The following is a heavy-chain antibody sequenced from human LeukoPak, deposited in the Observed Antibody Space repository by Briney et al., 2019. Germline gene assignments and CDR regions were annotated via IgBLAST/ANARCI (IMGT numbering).Heavy chain of an antibody. CDR2: IYHSGTT. J-gene: IGHJ4*02. CDR1: GYSITSSSW. Sequence: SEALSLTCAVSGYSITSSSWWGWIRQPPGKGLEWIGYIYHSGTTYYNPSLQSRVTMSVDTSKNQFSLKLSSVTAVDTAVYYCARKENVYYYFDYWGQGTLVTVSS. CDR3: ARKENVYYYFDY. V-gene: IGHV4-28*01. D-gene: IGHD2/OR15-2a*01.